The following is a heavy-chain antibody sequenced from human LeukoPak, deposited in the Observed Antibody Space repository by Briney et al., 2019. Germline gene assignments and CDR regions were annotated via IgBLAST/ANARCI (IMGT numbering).Heavy chain of an antibody. V-gene: IGHV3-53*01. CDR1: GFTVSSNY. J-gene: IGHJ4*02. Sequence: GSLRLSCAASGFTVSSNYMTWVRQAPGKRLEWVSVMYSDGRTYYADSVKGRFTISRDNSKNTLYLQMNSLRAEDTAVYYCARGYVQGSSGWYYFDYWGQGTLVTVSS. CDR3: ARGYVQGSSGWYYFDY. CDR2: MYSDGRT. D-gene: IGHD6-19*01.